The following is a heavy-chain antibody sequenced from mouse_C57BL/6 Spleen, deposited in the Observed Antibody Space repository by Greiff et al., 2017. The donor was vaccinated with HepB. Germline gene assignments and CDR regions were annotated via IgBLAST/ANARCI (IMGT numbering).Heavy chain of an antibody. Sequence: QVQLQQPGTELVTPGASVKLSCKASGYTFTSYWMHWVKQRPGQGLEWIGNINPSNGGTNYNEKFKSKATLTVDKSSSTAYMQLSSLTSEDSAVYYCARAGSSYRGWFAYWGQGTLVTVSA. CDR3: ARAGSSYRGWFAY. V-gene: IGHV1-53*01. D-gene: IGHD1-1*01. CDR2: INPSNGGT. J-gene: IGHJ3*01. CDR1: GYTFTSYW.